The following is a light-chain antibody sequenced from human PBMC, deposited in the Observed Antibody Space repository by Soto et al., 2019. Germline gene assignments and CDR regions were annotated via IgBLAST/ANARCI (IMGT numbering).Light chain of an antibody. CDR3: QQYNNWPPWT. Sequence: ILMTQSPATLSVSPGERATLSCRASQSVSNNLAWYQQKPGQAPRLLIYDASTRATGIPARFSGSGYGTELTLTISGLQSEDFAVYYCQQYNNWPPWTFGQGTKVEIK. CDR1: QSVSNN. CDR2: DAS. J-gene: IGKJ1*01. V-gene: IGKV3-15*01.